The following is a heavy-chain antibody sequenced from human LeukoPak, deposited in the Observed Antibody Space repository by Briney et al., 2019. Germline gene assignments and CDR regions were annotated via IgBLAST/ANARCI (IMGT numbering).Heavy chain of an antibody. CDR3: ARGRNRIGYCSSTSCYTPDDY. CDR1: GGTFSSYA. CDR2: IIPIFGTA. D-gene: IGHD2-2*02. Sequence: SVKVSCKASGGTFSSYAISWVRQAPGQGLEWMGRIIPIFGTANYAQKFQGRVTITADESTSTAYMELSSLRSEDTAVYYCARGRNRIGYCSSTSCYTPDDYWGQGTLVTVSS. J-gene: IGHJ4*02. V-gene: IGHV1-69*13.